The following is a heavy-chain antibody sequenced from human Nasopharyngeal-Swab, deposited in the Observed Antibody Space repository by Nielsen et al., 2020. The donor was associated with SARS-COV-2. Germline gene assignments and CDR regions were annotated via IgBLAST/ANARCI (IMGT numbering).Heavy chain of an antibody. CDR3: ATVWMEGYYYNYYMDV. Sequence: SVKVSCKASGLTFSSYAISWVRQAPGQGLEWMGGIIPIFGTANYAQKFQGRVTITADESTTTAYMELSSLRSEDTAVYYCATVWMEGYYYNYYMDVWGKGTTVTVS. CDR1: GLTFSSYA. CDR2: IIPIFGTA. V-gene: IGHV1-69*13. D-gene: IGHD2-8*01. J-gene: IGHJ6*03.